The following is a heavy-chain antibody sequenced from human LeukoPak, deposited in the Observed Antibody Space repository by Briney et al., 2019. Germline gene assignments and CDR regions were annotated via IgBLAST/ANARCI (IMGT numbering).Heavy chain of an antibody. Sequence: PSETLSLTCTVSDGPIRSHYWTWIRQSPLKVLEWIGDISNSGSTKYNPSLESRVTISIDTSKSQFSLRLTSVTAADTAVYYCGRDALVGYFSYYYIDVWGKGTTVTVSS. CDR1: DGPIRSHY. D-gene: IGHD2-15*01. V-gene: IGHV4-59*11. CDR3: GRDALVGYFSYYYIDV. J-gene: IGHJ6*03. CDR2: ISNSGST.